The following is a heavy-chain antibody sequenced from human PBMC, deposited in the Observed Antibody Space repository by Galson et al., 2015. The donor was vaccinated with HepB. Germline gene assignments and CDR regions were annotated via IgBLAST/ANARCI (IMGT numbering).Heavy chain of an antibody. CDR2: INPSGGST. Sequence: SVKVSCKASGYTFTSYYMRWVRQAPGQGLEWMGIINPSGGSTSYAQKLQGRVTMTRDTSTSTVYMELSSLRSEDTAVYYCAGDGTFYYYGSGSYSYYYYGMDVWGQGTTVTVSS. CDR3: AGDGTFYYYGSGSYSYYYYGMDV. D-gene: IGHD3-10*01. V-gene: IGHV1-46*04. CDR1: GYTFTSYY. J-gene: IGHJ6*02.